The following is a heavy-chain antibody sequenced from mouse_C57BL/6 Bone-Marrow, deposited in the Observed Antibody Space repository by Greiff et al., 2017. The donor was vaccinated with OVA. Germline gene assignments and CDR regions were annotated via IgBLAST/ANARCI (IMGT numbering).Heavy chain of an antibody. J-gene: IGHJ1*03. CDR3: ARAIYYDYDADWYFDV. V-gene: IGHV5-4*03. CDR2: ISDGGSYT. CDR1: GFTFSSYA. Sequence: EVKLVESGGGLVKPGGSLKLSCAASGFTFSSYAMSWVRQTPEKRLEWVATISDGGSYTYYPDNVKGRFTISRDNAKNNLYLQMSHLKSEDTAMYYCARAIYYDYDADWYFDVWGTGTTVTVSS. D-gene: IGHD2-4*01.